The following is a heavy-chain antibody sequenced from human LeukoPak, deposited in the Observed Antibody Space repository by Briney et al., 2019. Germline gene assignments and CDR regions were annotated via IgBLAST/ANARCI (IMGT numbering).Heavy chain of an antibody. CDR2: ISSSSSYI. D-gene: IGHD5-24*01. CDR3: ARETVDLRWLQLGAFDI. V-gene: IGHV3-21*01. Sequence: GGSLRLSCAASGFTFSSYSMNWVRQAPGKGLEWVSSISSSSSYIYYADSVKGRFTISRDNAKNSLYLQMNSLRAEDTAVYYCARETVDLRWLQLGAFDIWGQGTMVTVSS. J-gene: IGHJ3*02. CDR1: GFTFSSYS.